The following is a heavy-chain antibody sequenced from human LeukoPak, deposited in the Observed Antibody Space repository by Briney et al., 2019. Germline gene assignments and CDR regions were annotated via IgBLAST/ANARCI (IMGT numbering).Heavy chain of an antibody. CDR1: GFTFSSYS. CDR2: ISSSSSYI. Sequence: GGSLRLSCAASGFTFSSYSMNWVRQAPGKGLEWVSSISSSSSYIYYADSVKGRFTISRDNAKNSLYLQMNSLRAEDTAVYYCARGNLYYDSSGFDYWGQGTLVIASS. V-gene: IGHV3-21*01. D-gene: IGHD3-22*01. CDR3: ARGNLYYDSSGFDY. J-gene: IGHJ4*02.